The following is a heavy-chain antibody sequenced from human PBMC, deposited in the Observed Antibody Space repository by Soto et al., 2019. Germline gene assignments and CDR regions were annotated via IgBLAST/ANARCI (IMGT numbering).Heavy chain of an antibody. CDR2: ISGSGDST. D-gene: IGHD6-13*01. CDR3: ARRGPGTYFDY. J-gene: IGHJ4*02. CDR1: GFTFSSYA. Sequence: GGSVRLSCAASGFTFSSYAMNWVRQAPGKGLEWVSVISGSGDSTYYADSVKGRFTISRDNSKNTLYLQMNSLRAEDTAVYYCARRGPGTYFDYWGQGTLVTVS. V-gene: IGHV3-23*01.